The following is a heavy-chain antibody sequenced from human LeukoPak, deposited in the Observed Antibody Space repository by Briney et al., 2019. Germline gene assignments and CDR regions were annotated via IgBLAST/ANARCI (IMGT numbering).Heavy chain of an antibody. Sequence: PSETLSLTCTVSGGSISSYYWSWIRQPPGKGLEWIGYIYYSGSTNYNPSLKSRVTISVDTSKNQSSLKLSSVTAADTAVYYCAGDYYYGMDVWGQGTTVTVSS. CDR1: GGSISSYY. J-gene: IGHJ6*02. CDR2: IYYSGST. CDR3: AGDYYYGMDV. V-gene: IGHV4-59*12.